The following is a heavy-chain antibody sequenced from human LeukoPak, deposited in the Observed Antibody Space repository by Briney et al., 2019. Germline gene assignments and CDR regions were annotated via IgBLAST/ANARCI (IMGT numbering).Heavy chain of an antibody. CDR2: IYHSGST. CDR1: GYSISSGYY. J-gene: IGHJ4*02. Sequence: PSETLSLTCTVSGYSISSGYYWGWIRQPPGKGLEWIGSIYHSGSTYYNPSLKSRVTISVDTSKNQFSLKLSSVTAADTAVYYCATEGPDGYSYGLDYWGQGTLVTVSS. CDR3: ATEGPDGYSYGLDY. D-gene: IGHD5-18*01. V-gene: IGHV4-38-2*02.